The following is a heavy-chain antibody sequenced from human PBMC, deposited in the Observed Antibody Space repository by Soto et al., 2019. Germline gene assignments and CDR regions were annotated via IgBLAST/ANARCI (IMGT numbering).Heavy chain of an antibody. CDR3: ARGSSRWDY. D-gene: IGHD6-13*01. V-gene: IGHV4-30-2*03. CDR2: IYHSGST. CDR1: GGSISSGGYS. Sequence: SETLSLTCAVSGGSISSGGYSWSWIRQPPGKGLEWIGSIYHSGSTYYNPSLKSRVTISVDTSKNQFSLRLSSVTAADTAMYYCARGSSRWDYWGQGTLVTVSS. J-gene: IGHJ4*02.